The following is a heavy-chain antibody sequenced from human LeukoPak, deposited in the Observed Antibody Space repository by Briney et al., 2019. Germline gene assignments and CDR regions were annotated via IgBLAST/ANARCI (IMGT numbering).Heavy chain of an antibody. Sequence: SETLSLTCTVSGGSISSSSYYWGWIRQPPGTGLEWIGSIYYSGSTYYNPSLKSRVTISVDTSKNQFSLKLSSVTAADTAVYYCARLGSSGWYPYNWFDPWGQGTLVTVSS. CDR2: IYYSGST. J-gene: IGHJ5*02. CDR1: GGSISSSSYY. V-gene: IGHV4-39*01. CDR3: ARLGSSGWYPYNWFDP. D-gene: IGHD6-19*01.